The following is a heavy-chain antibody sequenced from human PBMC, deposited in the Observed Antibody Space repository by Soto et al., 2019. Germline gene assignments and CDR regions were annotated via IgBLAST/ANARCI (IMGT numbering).Heavy chain of an antibody. D-gene: IGHD3-22*01. CDR2: IYYSGST. CDR1: GGSISSGGYY. V-gene: IGHV4-31*03. J-gene: IGHJ4*02. Sequence: PSETLSLTCPVSGGSISSGGYYWSWIRQHPGKGLEWIGYIYYSGSTYYNSSLKSRVTISVDTSKNQFSLKLSSVTAADTAVYYCARVWDSSGPNFDYWGQGTLVTVSS. CDR3: ARVWDSSGPNFDY.